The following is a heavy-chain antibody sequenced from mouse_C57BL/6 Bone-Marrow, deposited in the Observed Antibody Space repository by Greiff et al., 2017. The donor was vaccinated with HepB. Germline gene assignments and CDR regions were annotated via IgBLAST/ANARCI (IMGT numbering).Heavy chain of an antibody. CDR1: GYTFTSYW. CDR2: IYPSDSET. D-gene: IGHD1-1*01. CDR3: ARRSYGGSWFDY. Sequence: VQLQQPGAELVRPGSSVKLSCKASGYTFTSYWMDWVQQRPGQGLEWIGNIYPSDSETHYNQKFKDKATLTVDKSSSTAYMQLGSLTSEDSAVYYCARRSYGGSWFDYWGQGTTLTVSS. J-gene: IGHJ2*01. V-gene: IGHV1-61*01.